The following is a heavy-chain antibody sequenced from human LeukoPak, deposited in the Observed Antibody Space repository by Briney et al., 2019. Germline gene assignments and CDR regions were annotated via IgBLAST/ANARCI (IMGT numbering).Heavy chain of an antibody. D-gene: IGHD1-26*01. CDR2: ITGSGGST. J-gene: IGHJ4*02. Sequence: PGGSLRLSCAASGFTFSNYAMNWVRQAPGKGLEWVSTITGSGGSTYYADSMKGRFTISRDNSKNTLYLQMSSLRAEDTAVYYCAKVGIDSGSSKPNDYWGQGTLVTVSS. V-gene: IGHV3-23*01. CDR1: GFTFSNYA. CDR3: AKVGIDSGSSKPNDY.